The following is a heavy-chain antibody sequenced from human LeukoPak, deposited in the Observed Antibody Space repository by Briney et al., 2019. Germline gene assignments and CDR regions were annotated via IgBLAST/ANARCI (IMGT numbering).Heavy chain of an antibody. CDR2: ISSSSSTI. Sequence: QTGGSLRLSCAASGFTFSSYSMNWVRQAPGKGLEWVSYISSSSSTIYYADSVKGRFTISRDNAKNSLYLQMNSLRAEDTAVYHCARDAGGNSGDYYFDYWGQGTLVTVSS. CDR3: ARDAGGNSGDYYFDY. J-gene: IGHJ4*02. V-gene: IGHV3-48*01. CDR1: GFTFSSYS. D-gene: IGHD4-23*01.